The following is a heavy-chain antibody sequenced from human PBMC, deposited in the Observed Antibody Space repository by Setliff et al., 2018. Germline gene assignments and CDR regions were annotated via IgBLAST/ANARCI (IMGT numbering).Heavy chain of an antibody. Sequence: SETLSLTCTVSGGSISSGDYYWSWIRQPPGKGLEWTGYIYSSGSTYYNPSLKSRVSISVDTSKNQFSLKLSSVTAADTAVYYCARVNGYNWGSGNWFDPWGQGTLVTVSS. D-gene: IGHD1-1*01. J-gene: IGHJ5*02. CDR2: IYSSGST. CDR3: ARVNGYNWGSGNWFDP. CDR1: GGSISSGDYY. V-gene: IGHV4-30-4*08.